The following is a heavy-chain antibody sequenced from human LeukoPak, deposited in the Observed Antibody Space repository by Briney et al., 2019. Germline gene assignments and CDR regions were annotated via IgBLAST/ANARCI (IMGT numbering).Heavy chain of an antibody. CDR3: VRRGYSRGTYYFDY. CDR2: ISWNSGSI. CDR1: GFTFDDYA. Sequence: GGSLRLSSAASGFTFDDYAMHWVRQAPGKGLEWVSGISWNSGSIGYADSVKGRFTISRGNAKNSLYLQMNSLRAEDMALYYCVRRGYSRGTYYFDYWGQGTLVTVSS. J-gene: IGHJ4*02. D-gene: IGHD5-18*01. V-gene: IGHV3-9*03.